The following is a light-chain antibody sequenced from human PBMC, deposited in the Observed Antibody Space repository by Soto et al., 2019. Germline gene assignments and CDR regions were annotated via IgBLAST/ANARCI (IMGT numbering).Light chain of an antibody. V-gene: IGKV3-20*01. CDR3: QHYGTSPGA. CDR1: QSVSSSY. J-gene: IGKJ1*01. CDR2: DAS. Sequence: ELVLTQSPGTLSLSPGERATLSCRASQSVSSSYLAWYQQKPGQAPGLLIYDASTRATGIPDRFSGSGSGTDFTLTISRVEPEDFAVYYCQHYGTSPGAFGHGTKVEIK.